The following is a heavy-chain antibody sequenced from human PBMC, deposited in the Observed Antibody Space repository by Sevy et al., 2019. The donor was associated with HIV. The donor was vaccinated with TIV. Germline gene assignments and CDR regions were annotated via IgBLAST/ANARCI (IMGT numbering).Heavy chain of an antibody. Sequence: GGSLRLSCAASGFILSDYYMSWIRQAPGKGLEWLSYISDSDDSIYYADSVKGRFTISWDKTKNSLYLQMNSLRAEDTAVYYCARDHVKDGDLGDYYYCAMDVWGQGTTVTVSS. CDR1: GFILSDYY. CDR3: ARDHVKDGDLGDYYYCAMDV. J-gene: IGHJ6*02. D-gene: IGHD4-17*01. V-gene: IGHV3-11*01. CDR2: ISDSDDSI.